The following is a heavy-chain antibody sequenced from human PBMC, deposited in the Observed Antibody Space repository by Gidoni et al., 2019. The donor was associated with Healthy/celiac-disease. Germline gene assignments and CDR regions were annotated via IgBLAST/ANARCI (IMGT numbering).Heavy chain of an antibody. CDR1: GFTFDDYA. J-gene: IGHJ6*02. Sequence: EVQLVESGGGLVQPGRSLRLSCAASGFTFDDYAMHWVRQAPGKGLEWVSGISWNSGSIGYADSVKGRFTISRDNAKNSLYLQMNSLRAEDTALYYCAKDMMSWAAARGLAYGMDVWGQGTTVTVSS. CDR3: AKDMMSWAAARGLAYGMDV. D-gene: IGHD6-13*01. CDR2: ISWNSGSI. V-gene: IGHV3-9*01.